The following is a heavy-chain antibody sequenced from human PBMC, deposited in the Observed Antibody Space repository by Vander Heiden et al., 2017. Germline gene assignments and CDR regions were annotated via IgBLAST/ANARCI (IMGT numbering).Heavy chain of an antibody. Sequence: QVQLQESGPGLVKPSETLSLPCTVPGGSLSGFYWSWIRQPAGKGLEWIGRIYSTGSSNYNPSLKSRVTMSTDTSKNRFSLRLTSVTAADTAMYFCARLKTVTTGHFYGMDVWGQGTPVTVSS. J-gene: IGHJ6*02. CDR3: ARLKTVTTGHFYGMDV. V-gene: IGHV4-4*07. CDR1: GGSLSGFY. D-gene: IGHD4-4*01. CDR2: IYSTGSS.